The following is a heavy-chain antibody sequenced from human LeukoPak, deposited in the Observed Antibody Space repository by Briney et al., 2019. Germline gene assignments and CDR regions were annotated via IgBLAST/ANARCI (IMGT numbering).Heavy chain of an antibody. CDR3: ARTFSGSYYYYGMDV. V-gene: IGHV4-59*01. D-gene: IGHD1-26*01. CDR2: IYYSGST. J-gene: IGHJ6*02. CDR1: GGSISDYY. Sequence: SETLSLTCTVSGGSISDYYWSWIRQPPGKGLEWLGYIYYSGSTNYNPSLKSRVTISVDTSKNQFSLKLSSVTAADTAIYYCARTFSGSYYYYGMDVWGQGTTVTVSS.